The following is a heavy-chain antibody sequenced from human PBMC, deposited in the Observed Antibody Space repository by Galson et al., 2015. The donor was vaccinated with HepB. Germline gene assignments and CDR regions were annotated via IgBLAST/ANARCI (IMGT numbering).Heavy chain of an antibody. V-gene: IGHV3-30*18. CDR2: ISYDGSNK. CDR3: AKDGPLGELSFPDY. J-gene: IGHJ4*02. D-gene: IGHD3-16*02. CDR1: GFTFSSYG. Sequence: SLRLSCAASGFTFSSYGMHWVRQAPGKGLEWVAVISYDGSNKYYADSVKGRFTISRDNSKNTLYLQMNSLRAEDTAVYYCAKDGPLGELSFPDYWGQGTLVTVSS.